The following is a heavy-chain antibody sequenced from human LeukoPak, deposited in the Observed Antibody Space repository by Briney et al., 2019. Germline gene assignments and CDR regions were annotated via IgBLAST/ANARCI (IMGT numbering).Heavy chain of an antibody. CDR1: GWSFNDYY. CDR3: ARGQVPAARGYNWLDP. D-gene: IGHD2-2*01. J-gene: IGHJ5*02. CDR2: INARGDT. V-gene: IGHV4-34*01. Sequence: PSETLSLTCAVYGWSFNDYYWNWIRHPPGKGLEWIGEINARGDTNYNPSLKRRVTISVDTSKKQFSLRLTSMIAADTALYYCARGQVPAARGYNWLDPWGQGTLVTVSS.